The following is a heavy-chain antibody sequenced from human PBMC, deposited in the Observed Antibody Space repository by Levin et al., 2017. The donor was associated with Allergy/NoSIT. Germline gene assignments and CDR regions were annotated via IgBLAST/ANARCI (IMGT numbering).Heavy chain of an antibody. D-gene: IGHD3-3*01. V-gene: IGHV3-30*18. CDR2: ISYDGSNE. CDR3: AKPYITIEFQH. Sequence: SCAASGFTFSSYGMHWVRQAPGKGLEWVAVISYDGSNEYYADSVKGRFTISRDNSKNTLYLQMNSLRAEDTAVYYCAKPYITIEFQHWGQGTLVTVSS. J-gene: IGHJ1*01. CDR1: GFTFSSYG.